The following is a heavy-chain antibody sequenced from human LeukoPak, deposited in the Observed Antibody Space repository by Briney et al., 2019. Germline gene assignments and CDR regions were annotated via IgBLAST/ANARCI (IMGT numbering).Heavy chain of an antibody. J-gene: IGHJ4*02. D-gene: IGHD5-24*01. Sequence: PSETLSLTCTISGGSISSSSYYWGWIRQPPAKGLEWIGSIYYRGSTYYNPSLKSRVTISVDMSKNQLPLKVRSVTAADTSVYYCARLGWLQEFDYWGQGTLVTVSS. CDR3: ARLGWLQEFDY. V-gene: IGHV4-39*01. CDR2: IYYRGST. CDR1: GGSISSSSYY.